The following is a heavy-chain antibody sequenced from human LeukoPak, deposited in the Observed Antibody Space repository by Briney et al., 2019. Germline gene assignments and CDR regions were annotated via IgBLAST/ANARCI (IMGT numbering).Heavy chain of an antibody. CDR1: GYTFTSYD. CDR2: MNPNSGNT. D-gene: IGHD3-10*01. CDR3: ARLWFGELFRIWQTWFDP. Sequence: ASVKVSCKASGYTFTSYDINWVRQATGQGLEWMGWMNPNSGNTGYAQKFQGRVTMTRNTSISTAYMELSSLRSEDTAVYYCARLWFGELFRIWQTWFDPGGREPWSPSPQ. J-gene: IGHJ5*02. V-gene: IGHV1-8*01.